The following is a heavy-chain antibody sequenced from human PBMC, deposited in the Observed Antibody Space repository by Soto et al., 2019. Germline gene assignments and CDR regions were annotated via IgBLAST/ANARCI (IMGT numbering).Heavy chain of an antibody. D-gene: IGHD3-16*01. CDR1: GDSITSGMYS. CDR3: ARGGALRPNGHVPLDF. V-gene: IGHV4-30-2*01. J-gene: IGHJ4*02. CDR2: IHVTGYT. Sequence: QLMLQESGSGLVRPSQTLSLTCTVSGDSITSGMYSWEWIRQAPGKGLERIGNIHVTGYTAFSPSLRRRVTVSVATSRNQFSLNLNSVTAADTAVYFCARGGALRPNGHVPLDFWGQGTLVTVSS.